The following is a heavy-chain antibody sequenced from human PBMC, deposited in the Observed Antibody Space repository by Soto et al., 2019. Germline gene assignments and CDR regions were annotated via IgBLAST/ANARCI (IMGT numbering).Heavy chain of an antibody. CDR3: AKEDTAVSSGWYSYYYYGMDV. D-gene: IGHD6-19*01. Sequence: GGSLRLSCAASGFTFSSYAMSWVRQAPGKGLEWVSAISGSGGSTYYADSVKGRFTISRDNSKNTLYLQMNSLRAEDTAVYYCAKEDTAVSSGWYSYYYYGMDVWGQGTTVTVSS. CDR2: ISGSGGST. J-gene: IGHJ6*02. CDR1: GFTFSSYA. V-gene: IGHV3-23*01.